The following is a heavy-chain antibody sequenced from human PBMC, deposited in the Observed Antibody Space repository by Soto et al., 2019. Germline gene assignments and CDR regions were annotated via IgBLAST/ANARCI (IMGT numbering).Heavy chain of an antibody. CDR3: AKDAYYYDSSGYPGHY. Sequence: PGGSLRLSCAASGFTFSSYAMSWVRQAPGKGLEWVSAISGSGGSTYYADSVKGRFTISRDNSKNTLYLQMNSLRAEDTAVYYCAKDAYYYDSSGYPGHYWGQGTLVTVSS. CDR1: GFTFSSYA. J-gene: IGHJ4*02. V-gene: IGHV3-23*01. D-gene: IGHD3-22*01. CDR2: ISGSGGST.